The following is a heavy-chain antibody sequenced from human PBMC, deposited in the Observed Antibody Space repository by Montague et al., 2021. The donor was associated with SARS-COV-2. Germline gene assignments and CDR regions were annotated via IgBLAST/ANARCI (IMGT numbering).Heavy chain of an antibody. CDR3: ARQLRVRRTWQVGDYNHYGMDV. J-gene: IGHJ6*02. CDR2: IYYSGST. Sequence: SETLSLTRTVSGGSISNYHWNWIRQPPGKGLEWIAYIYYSGSTNXNPSLQSRVTISVDTSRNQFSLRLTSVTAADTAVYYCARQLRVRRTWQVGDYNHYGMDVWGQGTTVSVSS. V-gene: IGHV4-59*08. CDR1: GGSISNYH. D-gene: IGHD3-10*01.